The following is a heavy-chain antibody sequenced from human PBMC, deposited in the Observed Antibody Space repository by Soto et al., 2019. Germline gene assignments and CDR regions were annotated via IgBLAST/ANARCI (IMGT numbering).Heavy chain of an antibody. Sequence: GESLKISCQGSGYSFASYWTGWVRQMPGKDLGWMGIIYPGDSDTRYSPSFQGQVTISADKSLRTAYLQWTSLKASDTALYYCARTRSFTLGFPSEGMHFSGQGTTVTVS. CDR2: IYPGDSDT. D-gene: IGHD6-6*01. CDR3: ARTRSFTLGFPSEGMHF. V-gene: IGHV5-51*01. J-gene: IGHJ6*02. CDR1: GYSFASYW.